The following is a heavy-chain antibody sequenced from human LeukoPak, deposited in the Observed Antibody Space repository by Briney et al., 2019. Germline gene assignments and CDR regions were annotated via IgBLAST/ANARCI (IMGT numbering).Heavy chain of an antibody. CDR2: MRQDAKSE. CDR1: GFTFSDYW. Sequence: PGGSLRLSCVASGFTFSDYWMAWVRQAPGKGLEWVATMRQDAKSEYYVDSVKGRFTVSRDNAYNSFYLHMNSLRAEDTAVYYCGVVFWGQGTLVTVSS. J-gene: IGHJ4*02. V-gene: IGHV3-7*01. CDR3: GVVF.